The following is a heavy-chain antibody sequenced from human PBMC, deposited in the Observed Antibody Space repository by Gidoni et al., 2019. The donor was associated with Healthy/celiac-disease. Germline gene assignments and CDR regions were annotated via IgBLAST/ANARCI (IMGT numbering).Heavy chain of an antibody. Sequence: QVQLQESGPGLVKPSETLSLTCTVSGGTISSYYWRWIRQPPGKGLEWIGYIYYSGSTNYNPSLKSRVTISVDTSKNQFSLKLSSVTAADTAVYYCARIAAAAGDAFDIWGQGTMVTVSS. D-gene: IGHD6-13*01. V-gene: IGHV4-59*01. CDR1: GGTISSYY. CDR2: IYYSGST. CDR3: ARIAAAAGDAFDI. J-gene: IGHJ3*02.